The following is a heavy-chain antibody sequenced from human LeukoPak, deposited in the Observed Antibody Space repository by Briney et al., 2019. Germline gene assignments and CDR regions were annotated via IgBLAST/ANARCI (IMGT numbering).Heavy chain of an antibody. CDR2: INADGGAK. V-gene: IGHV3-7*01. Sequence: GGSLRLSCAASGFTLSAYWMTWVRQAPGKGREWVSHINADGGAKDYADSVKGRFTISRDNAKNSLYLQMDSLRAGDTAVYYCARYGLATIDYWGEGTLVTVSS. CDR3: ARYGLATIDY. D-gene: IGHD3-10*01. CDR1: GFTLSAYW. J-gene: IGHJ4*02.